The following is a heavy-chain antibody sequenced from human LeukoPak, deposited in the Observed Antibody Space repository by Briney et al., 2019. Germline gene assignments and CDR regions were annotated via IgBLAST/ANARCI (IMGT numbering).Heavy chain of an antibody. J-gene: IGHJ4*02. V-gene: IGHV1-24*01. D-gene: IGHD3-22*01. CDR2: FDPEDGET. Sequence: GASVKVSCKVSGYTLTELSMHWVRQAPGKGLEWMGGFDPEDGETIYAQKFQGRVTMTEDTSTDTAYMELSSLRSKDTAVYYCATVFNYYDSSGYYPFDYWGQGTLVTVSS. CDR3: ATVFNYYDSSGYYPFDY. CDR1: GYTLTELS.